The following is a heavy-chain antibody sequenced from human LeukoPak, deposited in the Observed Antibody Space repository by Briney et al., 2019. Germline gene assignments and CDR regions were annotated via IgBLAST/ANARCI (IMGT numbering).Heavy chain of an antibody. V-gene: IGHV3-30*01. CDR3: ARGSWYYDL. D-gene: IGHD6-13*01. Sequence: PGASLRLSCAASGFTFSSYAMQWARQARGKGVEWVSITSYDGTNEYYADSVKGRFTIPRDNSKNTLYLQMNSLIAEDTAVYYCARGSWYYDLWGRGTLVTVSS. J-gene: IGHJ4*02. CDR2: TSYDGTNE. CDR1: GFTFSSYA.